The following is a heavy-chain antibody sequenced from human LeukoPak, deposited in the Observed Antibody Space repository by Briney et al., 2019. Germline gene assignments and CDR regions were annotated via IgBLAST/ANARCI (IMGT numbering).Heavy chain of an antibody. J-gene: IGHJ2*01. D-gene: IGHD6-19*01. V-gene: IGHV3-72*01. CDR1: GFMFSDHY. CDR3: ARHVSQRDKQWPDL. Sequence: GGSLRLSCAASGFMFSDHYMDWVRQAPGKGLEWVGRSRDKASSYATEYAASVKGRFTISRDDSKNSLYLQMNSLKPEDTAVYYCARHVSQRDKQWPDLWGRGTLVTVSS. CDR2: SRDKASSYAT.